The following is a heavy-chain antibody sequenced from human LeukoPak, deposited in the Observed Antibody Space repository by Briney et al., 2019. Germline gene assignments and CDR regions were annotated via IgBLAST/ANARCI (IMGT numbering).Heavy chain of an antibody. V-gene: IGHV4-34*01. CDR3: ARGVTGYYYGPQNWFDP. Sequence: KSSETLSLTCAVYGGSFSGYYWSWLRPPPGKGLEGIGEINHSGSTNYNTSLKRRVTITVDTSKNQFSLKLSSVTAADTAVYYCARGVTGYYYGPQNWFDPCGQGTLVTVSS. CDR2: INHSGST. J-gene: IGHJ5*02. D-gene: IGHD3-10*01. CDR1: GGSFSGYY.